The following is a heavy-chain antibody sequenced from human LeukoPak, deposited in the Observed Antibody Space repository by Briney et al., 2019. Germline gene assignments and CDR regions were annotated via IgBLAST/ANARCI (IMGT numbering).Heavy chain of an antibody. CDR1: GGSIRSYY. D-gene: IGHD5-18*01. Sequence: SETLSLTCTVSGGSIRSYYWSRIRQPPGKGLEWIGYIYSDGSTNYNPSLRSRVTMSVDTSKNQFSLKLSSVTAADTALYYCARHPPGYTSGALDYWGQGTLVTVSS. CDR3: ARHPPGYTSGALDY. V-gene: IGHV4-59*08. CDR2: IYSDGST. J-gene: IGHJ4*02.